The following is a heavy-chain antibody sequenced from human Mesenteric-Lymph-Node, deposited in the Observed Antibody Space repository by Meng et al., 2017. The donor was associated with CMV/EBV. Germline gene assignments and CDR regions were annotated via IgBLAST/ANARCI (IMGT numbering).Heavy chain of an antibody. D-gene: IGHD1-14*01. J-gene: IGHJ6*02. CDR2: ISYHGDDK. V-gene: IGHV3-30-3*01. Sequence: GESLKISCAASGFTFSTYAMHWVRQPPGKGLEWVAVISYHGDDKFYSDSAKGRFTISRDNSKNTLSLQMTSLRPEDTALYYCAGDRYPVPGPYYGMDVWGQGTTVTVSS. CDR3: AGDRYPVPGPYYGMDV. CDR1: GFTFSTYA.